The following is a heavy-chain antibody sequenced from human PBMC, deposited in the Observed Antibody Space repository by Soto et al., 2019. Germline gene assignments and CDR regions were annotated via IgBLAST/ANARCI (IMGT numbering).Heavy chain of an antibody. V-gene: IGHV4-59*12. Sequence: ASEMLSVTWSVAWGSSSSYYGSCILQPPGKGLEWIGYIYYSGSTNYNPSLKSRVTISVDTSKNQFSLKLSSVTAADTAVYYCARVRPYPYYYYMDVWGKGTTVTVSS. CDR3: ARVRPYPYYYYMDV. CDR2: IYYSGST. CDR1: WGSSSSYY. J-gene: IGHJ6*03.